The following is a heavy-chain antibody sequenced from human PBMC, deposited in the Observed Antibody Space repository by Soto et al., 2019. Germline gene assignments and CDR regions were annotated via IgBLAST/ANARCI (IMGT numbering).Heavy chain of an antibody. D-gene: IGHD6-19*01. Sequence: AAGPVSCDVSGYPLSELSMHCVRQAHGKGLEWMGGFDPEDGETIYAQKFQGRVTMTEDTSTDTAYMELSSLRSEDTAVYYCATDQSSGWEPEFHYWGQGTLLTVSS. CDR2: FDPEDGET. CDR1: GYPLSELS. V-gene: IGHV1-24*01. CDR3: ATDQSSGWEPEFHY. J-gene: IGHJ4*02.